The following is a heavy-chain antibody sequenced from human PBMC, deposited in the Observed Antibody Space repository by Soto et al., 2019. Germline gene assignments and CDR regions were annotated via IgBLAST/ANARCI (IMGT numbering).Heavy chain of an antibody. CDR3: ARDSAHITGTTGAIAFDI. V-gene: IGHV3-11*01. J-gene: IGHJ3*02. Sequence: GGSLRLSCAASGFTFSDYYMSWIRQAPGKGLEWVSYISSSGSTIYYADSVKGRFTISRDNAKNSLYLQMNSLRAEDTAVYYCARDSAHITGTTGAIAFDIWGQGTMVTVSS. D-gene: IGHD1-7*01. CDR1: GFTFSDYY. CDR2: ISSSGSTI.